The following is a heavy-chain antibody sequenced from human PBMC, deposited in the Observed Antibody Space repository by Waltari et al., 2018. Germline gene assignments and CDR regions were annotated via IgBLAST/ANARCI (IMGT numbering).Heavy chain of an antibody. CDR2: VFTSGLT. V-gene: IGHV4-61*02. Sequence: QVQLQESGPGLVKPSQTLSLTCIVSGGSISSGGYYWSWIRQHAGKGLELIGRVFTSGLTNYNPSLKSRVTVSLDTSKNHFSLNLSSVTAADTAVYYCAREWDHYDNSGKGAFEIWGQGTLVTVSS. CDR1: GGSISSGGYY. CDR3: AREWDHYDNSGKGAFEI. J-gene: IGHJ3*02. D-gene: IGHD3-22*01.